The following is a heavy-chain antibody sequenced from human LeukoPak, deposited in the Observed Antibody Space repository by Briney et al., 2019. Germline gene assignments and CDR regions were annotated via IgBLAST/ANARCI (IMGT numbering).Heavy chain of an antibody. Sequence: PGGSLRLSCAASGFTFSSYAMSWVRQAPGKGLEWVSAISGSGGSTYYADSVKGRFTISRDNSKNTLYLQMNSLRAEDTAVYYCAKDRRDIVVVPAASLGYWGQGTLVTVSS. D-gene: IGHD2-2*01. CDR1: GFTFSSYA. CDR3: AKDRRDIVVVPAASLGY. J-gene: IGHJ4*02. V-gene: IGHV3-23*01. CDR2: ISGSGGST.